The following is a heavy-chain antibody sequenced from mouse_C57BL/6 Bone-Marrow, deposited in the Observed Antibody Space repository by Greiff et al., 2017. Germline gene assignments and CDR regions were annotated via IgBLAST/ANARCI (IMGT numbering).Heavy chain of an antibody. Sequence: EVQLQESGGGLVKPGGSLKLSCAASGFTFSDYGMHWVRQAPEKWLEWVAYISSGSSTIYYADTVKGRFSISRDNAKNTLYLQMTRLRSEDTAMYYCARRRLRRGIFDYWGQGTTLTVSS. CDR1: GFTFSDYG. D-gene: IGHD2-4*01. V-gene: IGHV5-17*01. CDR2: ISSGSSTI. CDR3: ARRRLRRGIFDY. J-gene: IGHJ2*01.